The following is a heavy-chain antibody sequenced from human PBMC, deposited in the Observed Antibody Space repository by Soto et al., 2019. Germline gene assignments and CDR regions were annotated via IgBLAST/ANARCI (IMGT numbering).Heavy chain of an antibody. CDR3: ARSTIAPRLFMYPFDS. CDR2: IYYDGNT. Sequence: PSETLSLTCTVSGGSISSYYWNWIRQPPGKGLECIGNIYYDGNTYYNPSLKSRVTISLDTSKNQFSLRLNSVTATDTAVYYCARSTIAPRLFMYPFDSWGQGTLVTVSS. D-gene: IGHD6-6*01. J-gene: IGHJ4*02. V-gene: IGHV4-59*04. CDR1: GGSISSYY.